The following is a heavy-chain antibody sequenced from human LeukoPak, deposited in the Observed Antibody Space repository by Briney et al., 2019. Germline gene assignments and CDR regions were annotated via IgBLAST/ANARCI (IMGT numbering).Heavy chain of an antibody. CDR1: GFTFSSYS. V-gene: IGHV3-48*04. CDR2: TSSSSSTI. D-gene: IGHD7-27*01. Sequence: GGSLRLSCAASGFTFSSYSMNWVRQAPGKGLEWVSCTSSSSSTIYYADSVKGRFTISRDNARNSLYLQMNSLRAEDTAVYFCARNKLGISEKYMDVWGKGTTVTISS. J-gene: IGHJ6*03. CDR3: ARNKLGISEKYMDV.